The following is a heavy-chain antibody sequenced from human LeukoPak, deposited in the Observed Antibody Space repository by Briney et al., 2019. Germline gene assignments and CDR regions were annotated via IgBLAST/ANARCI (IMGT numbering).Heavy chain of an antibody. J-gene: IGHJ4*02. CDR3: ASLGPGYGDHGAFFDY. CDR2: IYYSGST. Sequence: SETLSLTCTVSGGSISSGDYYWGWIRQPPGKGLEWIGYIYYSGSTYYNPSLKSRVTISVDTSKNQFSLKLSSVTAADTAVYYCASLGPGYGDHGAFFDYWGQGTLVTVSS. D-gene: IGHD4-17*01. V-gene: IGHV4-30-4*01. CDR1: GGSISSGDYY.